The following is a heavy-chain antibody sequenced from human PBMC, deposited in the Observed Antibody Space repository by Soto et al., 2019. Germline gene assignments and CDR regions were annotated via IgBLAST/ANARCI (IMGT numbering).Heavy chain of an antibody. Sequence: GPTLVNPTRTLRLTCTFSGFSLSSKGMRVSWIRQPPGKALEWLARIDWDDDKFYSPSLRTRLAISKGTSKNQVVLTMTNVDPMDTATYYCARSPGGFTVATYFFDYWGQGTLVTVSS. D-gene: IGHD3-16*01. J-gene: IGHJ4*02. CDR1: GFSLSSKGMR. CDR3: ARSPGGFTVATYFFDY. V-gene: IGHV2-70*04. CDR2: IDWDDDK.